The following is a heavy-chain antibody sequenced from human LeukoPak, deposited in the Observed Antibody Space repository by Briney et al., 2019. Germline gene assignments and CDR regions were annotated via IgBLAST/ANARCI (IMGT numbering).Heavy chain of an antibody. CDR1: GFTFSVTY. V-gene: IGHV3-66*01. CDR3: AELGITMIGGV. D-gene: IGHD3-10*02. CDR2: IYGGGDA. Sequence: GGSLRLSCTASGFTFSVTYMAWVRQAPGKGLEWVSVIYGGGDAYYADSVKGRFTIARDNSKKTLSLQMNSLRAEDTAVYYCAELGITMIGGVWGKGTTVTISS. J-gene: IGHJ6*04.